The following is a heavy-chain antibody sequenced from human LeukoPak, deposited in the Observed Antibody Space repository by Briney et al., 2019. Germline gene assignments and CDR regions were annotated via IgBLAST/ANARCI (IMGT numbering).Heavy chain of an antibody. CDR2: ISYDGSKN. D-gene: IGHD5-24*01. Sequence: GGSLRLSCAASGFTFSNYGMHWVRQAPGKGLEWVAVISYDGSKNYSADSVKGRFTISRDNSKNTLYLQMNSLRAEDTAVYYCAKAGYNRFDYWGQGTLVTVSS. CDR1: GFTFSNYG. V-gene: IGHV3-30*18. CDR3: AKAGYNRFDY. J-gene: IGHJ4*02.